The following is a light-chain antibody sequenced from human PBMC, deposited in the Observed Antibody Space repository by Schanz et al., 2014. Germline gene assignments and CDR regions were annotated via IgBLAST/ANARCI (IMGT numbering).Light chain of an antibody. CDR1: QSVNGRF. V-gene: IGKV3-20*01. CDR2: NAS. Sequence: EIVLTQSPDTLSLSPGERATLSCKASQSVNGRFLALYQQKPCKDPRLLIYNASKRASGIPDRFSGSGSGTDFSLTISRLEPEDFAMYYCQQFGGPPLYSVGQGTKVEIK. J-gene: IGKJ2*03. CDR3: QQFGGPPLYS.